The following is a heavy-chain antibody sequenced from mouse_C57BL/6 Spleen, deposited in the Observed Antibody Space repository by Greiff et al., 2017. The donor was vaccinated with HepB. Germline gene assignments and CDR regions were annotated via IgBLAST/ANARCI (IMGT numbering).Heavy chain of an antibody. Sequence: QVQLQQPGAELVKPGASVKMSCKASGYTFTSYWITWVKQRPGQGLEWIGDIYPGSGSTNYNEKFKSKATLTVDTSSSTAYMQISSLTSEDSAVYYCAREESQRERDYWGQGTSVTVSS. CDR3: AREESQRERDY. V-gene: IGHV1-55*01. CDR1: GYTFTSYW. J-gene: IGHJ4*01. CDR2: IYPGSGST.